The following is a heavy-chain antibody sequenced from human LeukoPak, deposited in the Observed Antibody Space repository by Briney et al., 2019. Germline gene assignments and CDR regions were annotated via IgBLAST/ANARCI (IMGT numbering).Heavy chain of an antibody. CDR1: GYTFTSYY. Sequence: ASVKVSCKASGYTFTSYYMHWVRQAPGQGLEWMGIINPSGGSTSYAQKFQGRVTMTRDTSTSTVYMELRSLRSDDTAVYYCARGEKIRGVTYYDFWSGYYKSFDYWGQGTLVTVSS. D-gene: IGHD3-3*01. CDR2: INPSGGST. V-gene: IGHV1-46*01. J-gene: IGHJ4*02. CDR3: ARGEKIRGVTYYDFWSGYYKSFDY.